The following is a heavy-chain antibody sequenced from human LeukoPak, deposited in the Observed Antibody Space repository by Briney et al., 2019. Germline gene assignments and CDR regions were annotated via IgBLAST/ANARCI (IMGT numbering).Heavy chain of an antibody. CDR3: ARVIGYGLGSYGSPNWFDP. J-gene: IGHJ5*02. D-gene: IGHD3-16*01. V-gene: IGHV3-23*01. Sequence: GGSLRLSCAASGFTFSSYAMNWVRQAPGKGLEWVASISGNGGSTYYADSVKGRFTISRDNPKNSLYLQMNSLRPEDTALYYCARVIGYGLGSYGSPNWFDPWGQGTLVTVSS. CDR1: GFTFSSYA. CDR2: ISGNGGST.